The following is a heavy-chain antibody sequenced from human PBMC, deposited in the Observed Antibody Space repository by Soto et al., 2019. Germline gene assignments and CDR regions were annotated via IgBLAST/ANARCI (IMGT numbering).Heavy chain of an antibody. J-gene: IGHJ4*02. CDR1: GGSISSSNW. D-gene: IGHD3-10*01. CDR2: IYHSGST. Sequence: PSETLSLTCAVSGGSISSSNWWSWVRQPPGKGLEWIGEIYHSGSTNYNPSLKSRVTISVDKSKNQFSLKLSSVTAADTAVYYCARDETYYYSSGPVGGQGTLVTVSS. V-gene: IGHV4-4*02. CDR3: ARDETYYYSSGPV.